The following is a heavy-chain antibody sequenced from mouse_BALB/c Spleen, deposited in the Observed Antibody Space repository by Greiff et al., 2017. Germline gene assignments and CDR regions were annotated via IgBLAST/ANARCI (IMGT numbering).Heavy chain of an antibody. Sequence: QVQLQQSGAELVKPGASVKLSCKASGYTFTSYWMHWVKQRPGQGLEWIGEINPSNGRTNYNEKFKSKATLTVDKSSSTAYMQLSSLTSEDSAVYYCAIHYYGYSFAYWGQGTLVTVSA. CDR1: GYTFTSYW. CDR2: INPSNGRT. CDR3: AIHYYGYSFAY. D-gene: IGHD1-2*01. V-gene: IGHV1S81*02. J-gene: IGHJ3*01.